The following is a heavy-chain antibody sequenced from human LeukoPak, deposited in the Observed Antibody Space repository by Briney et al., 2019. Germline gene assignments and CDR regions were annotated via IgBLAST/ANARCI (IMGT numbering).Heavy chain of an antibody. V-gene: IGHV7-4-1*02. CDR2: INTNTGNP. J-gene: IGHJ4*02. CDR3: ARDLQYYYGSGSYLPFDY. CDR1: GYTFTSYA. Sequence: ASVKVSCKASGYTFTSYAMNWVRQASGQGLEWMGWINTNTGNPTFAQGFTGRFVFSLDTSVSTTYLQISSLKAEDTAVYYCARDLQYYYGSGSYLPFDYWGQGTLVTVSS. D-gene: IGHD3-10*01.